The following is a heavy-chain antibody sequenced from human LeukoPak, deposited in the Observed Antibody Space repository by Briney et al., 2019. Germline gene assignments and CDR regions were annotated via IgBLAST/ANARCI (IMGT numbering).Heavy chain of an antibody. D-gene: IGHD3-10*01. CDR1: GFTFSIYS. J-gene: IGHJ3*02. V-gene: IGHV3-48*01. Sequence: AGGSLRLSCAASGFTFSIYSMNWVRQAPGKGLEWVSYSRTRTSTISYASSLKGRFTISSDNAKNSLYLQMNSLRVEDTAVYYCARDFGYAFDIWGQGTMVTVSS. CDR3: ARDFGYAFDI. CDR2: SRTRTSTI.